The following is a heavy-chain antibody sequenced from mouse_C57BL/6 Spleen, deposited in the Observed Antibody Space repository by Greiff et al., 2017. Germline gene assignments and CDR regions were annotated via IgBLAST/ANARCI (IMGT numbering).Heavy chain of an antibody. CDR2: INPNNGGT. V-gene: IGHV1-26*01. CDR3: ARYSGDYGSSYDY. Sequence: VQLQQSGPELVKPGASVKISCKASGYTFTDYYMNWVKQSHGKSLEWIGDINPNNGGTSYNQKFKGKATLTVDKSSSTAYMELRSLTSEDSAVYYCARYSGDYGSSYDYWGQGTTLTVSS. CDR1: GYTFTDYY. D-gene: IGHD1-1*01. J-gene: IGHJ2*01.